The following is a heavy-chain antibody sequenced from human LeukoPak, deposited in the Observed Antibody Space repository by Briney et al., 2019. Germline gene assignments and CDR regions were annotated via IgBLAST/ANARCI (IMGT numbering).Heavy chain of an antibody. CDR2: ISSSSYYI. CDR1: GFTFINYA. J-gene: IGHJ4*02. Sequence: GGSLRLSCVTSGFTFINYAMTWVRQAPGKGLEWVSSISSSSYYISYADSVKGRFTVSRDNAKNSLYLQLSSLRAEDSAVDYCARDPAGGGSHALEFADWGQGTLASVSS. CDR3: ARDPAGGGSHALEFAD. D-gene: IGHD2-15*01. V-gene: IGHV3-21*01.